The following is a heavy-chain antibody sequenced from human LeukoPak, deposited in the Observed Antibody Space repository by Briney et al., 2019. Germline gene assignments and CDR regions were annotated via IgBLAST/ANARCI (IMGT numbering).Heavy chain of an antibody. CDR3: ASVRRGFGEFSKYYSYYYMDV. V-gene: IGHV4-39*01. CDR1: GGSISSSTYY. J-gene: IGHJ6*03. Sequence: SETLSLTCTVSGGSISSSTYYWGWIRQPPGKGLEWIGNIYYSGNAYHNPSLKSRVTISVYTSKNQFSLRLSSVTAADTAVYYCASVRRGFGEFSKYYSYYYMDVWGKGTTVTISS. CDR2: IYYSGNA. D-gene: IGHD3-10*01.